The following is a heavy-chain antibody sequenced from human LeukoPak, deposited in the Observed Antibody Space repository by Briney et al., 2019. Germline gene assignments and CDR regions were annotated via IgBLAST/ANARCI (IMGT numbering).Heavy chain of an antibody. Sequence: GGSLRLSCAASGFIFDTYGMLWVRQAPGKGREWVAVIAYDGSNKVYADSVKGRFTISRDNSKNTLYLQMNSLRGEDTAVYYCAKEKAIATINYGLDVWGQGTTVTVSS. J-gene: IGHJ6*02. D-gene: IGHD1-1*01. V-gene: IGHV3-30*18. CDR1: GFIFDTYG. CDR2: IAYDGSNK. CDR3: AKEKAIATINYGLDV.